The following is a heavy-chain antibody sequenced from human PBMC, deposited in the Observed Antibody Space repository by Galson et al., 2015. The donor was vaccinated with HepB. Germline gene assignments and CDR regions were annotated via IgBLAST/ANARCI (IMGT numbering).Heavy chain of an antibody. V-gene: IGHV3-7*03. CDR3: ARISDRNWVDFDY. J-gene: IGHJ4*02. D-gene: IGHD2-15*01. CDR2: IKEDGSER. CDR1: GFIFRNYW. Sequence: SLRLSCAASGFIFRNYWMSWVRQAPGKGLEWVANIKEDGSERYYADSVKGRFTISRDSAEDSVYLQMNSLRAEDTAVYYCARISDRNWVDFDYWGQGALVTVSS.